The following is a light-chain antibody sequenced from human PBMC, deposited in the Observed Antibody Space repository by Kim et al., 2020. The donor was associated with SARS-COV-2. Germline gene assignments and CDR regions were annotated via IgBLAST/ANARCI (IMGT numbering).Light chain of an antibody. J-gene: IGKJ2*01. V-gene: IGKV3-20*01. CDR1: QSVSSSY. CDR2: GAS. Sequence: DIMMTQSPGTLSLSPGERATLSCRASQSVSSSYLAWYQQKPGQAPRLLIYGASSRATGIPDRFSGSGSGTDFTLTISRLEPEDFAVYYCQQYGSSPRYTFGQGTKLEI. CDR3: QQYGSSPRYT.